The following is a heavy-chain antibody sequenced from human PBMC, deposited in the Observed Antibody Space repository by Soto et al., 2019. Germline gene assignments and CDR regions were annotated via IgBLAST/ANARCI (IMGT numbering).Heavy chain of an antibody. CDR3: ARVLLTPRFLGFDH. J-gene: IGHJ4*02. CDR2: IYYSGST. D-gene: IGHD2-15*01. CDR1: GGSISTYY. V-gene: IGHV4-59*01. Sequence: SETLSLTCTVSGGSISTYYWSWIRQPPGKGLEFIGYIYYSGSTNYNPSLKSRVTISVDTSKNQFSLKLSSVTAADTAVYYCARVLLTPRFLGFDHWGQGXQVTVSS.